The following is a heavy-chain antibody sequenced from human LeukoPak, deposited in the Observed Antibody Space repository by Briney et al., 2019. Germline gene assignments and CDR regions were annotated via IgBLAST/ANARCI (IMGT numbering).Heavy chain of an antibody. CDR3: ARSAPRGYYDTSGYYSFDY. J-gene: IGHJ4*02. V-gene: IGHV4-39*07. CDR2: IYHSGST. D-gene: IGHD3-22*01. CDR1: GGSISSSSDF. Sequence: SETLSLTCTVSGGSISSSSDFWGWVRQPPGKGLEWIGNIYHSGSTYYNPSLKSRVTISVDTSKNQFSLKLSSVTAADTAVYYCARSAPRGYYDTSGYYSFDYWGQGTLVTVSS.